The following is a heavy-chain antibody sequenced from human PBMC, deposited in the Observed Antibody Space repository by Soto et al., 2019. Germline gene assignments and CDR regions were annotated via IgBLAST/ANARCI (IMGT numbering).Heavy chain of an antibody. CDR3: ARGGGRYCSSASCYYYYYMDV. Sequence: ASVKVSCQASGYTFSSYGITWVRQAPGQGLEWMGWINPYNGNTNYAQKLQGRVTMTTDTSTNTAYMELRSLRSDDTAVYYCARGGGRYCSSASCYYYYYMDVWGKGTTVTVSS. CDR2: INPYNGNT. D-gene: IGHD2-2*01. V-gene: IGHV1-18*01. J-gene: IGHJ6*03. CDR1: GYTFSSYG.